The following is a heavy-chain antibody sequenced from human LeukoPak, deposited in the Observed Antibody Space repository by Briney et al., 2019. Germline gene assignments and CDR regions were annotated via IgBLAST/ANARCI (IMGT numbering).Heavy chain of an antibody. Sequence: SETLSLTCTVSGGSISSANYYWGWIRQPPGKGLEWIGSIYYSGSAYYSSSLKSRVTISVDTSKNQFSLKLSSVTAADTAVYYCARRYTNSWFFDYWGQGALVTVSS. D-gene: IGHD2-2*02. CDR2: IYYSGSA. CDR3: ARRYTNSWFFDY. J-gene: IGHJ4*02. CDR1: GGSISSANYY. V-gene: IGHV4-39*07.